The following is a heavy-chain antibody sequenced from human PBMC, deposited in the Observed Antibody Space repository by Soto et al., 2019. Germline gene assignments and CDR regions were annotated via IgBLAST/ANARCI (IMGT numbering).Heavy chain of an antibody. CDR2: ISGSGADT. J-gene: IGHJ4*02. Sequence: EVQLLESGGGLVQPGGSLRLSCAASGFTFSIYAMTWVRQAPGKGLEWVSTISGSGADTYYADSVKGRFAISRDNSENTLYLQMNSLRAEVTALYYCASYYDDASGYNHIGLRHFDFWGQGTLVTVSS. CDR3: ASYYDDASGYNHIGLRHFDF. V-gene: IGHV3-23*01. CDR1: GFTFSIYA. D-gene: IGHD3-22*01.